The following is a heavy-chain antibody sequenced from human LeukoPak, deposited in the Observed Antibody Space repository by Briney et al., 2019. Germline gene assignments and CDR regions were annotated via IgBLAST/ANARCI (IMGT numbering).Heavy chain of an antibody. D-gene: IGHD3-10*01. CDR3: ARGHLLWFGELLYGNFDY. V-gene: IGHV1-18*01. CDR2: ISAYNGNT. J-gene: IGHJ4*02. CDR1: GYTFTSYD. Sequence: ASVKVSCKASGYTFTSYDINWVRQATGQGLEWMGWISAYNGNTNYAQKLQGRVTMTTDTSTSTAYMELRSLRSDDTAVYYCARGHLLWFGELLYGNFDYWGQGTLVTVSS.